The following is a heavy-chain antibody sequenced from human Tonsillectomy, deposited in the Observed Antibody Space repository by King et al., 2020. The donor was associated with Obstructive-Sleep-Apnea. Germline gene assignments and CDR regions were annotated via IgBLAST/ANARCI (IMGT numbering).Heavy chain of an antibody. CDR2: ISGSGGST. Sequence: QLVQSGGGLVQPGGSLRLSCAASGFTFSSYAMSWVRQAPGKGLEWVSAISGSGGSTYYADSVKGRFTISRDNSKNTLYLQMNSLRAEDTAVYYCAKAPIGIGYYAPRSPIWFDPWGQGTLVTVSS. CDR3: AKAPIGIGYYAPRSPIWFDP. CDR1: GFTFSSYA. V-gene: IGHV3-23*04. D-gene: IGHD3-10*01. J-gene: IGHJ5*02.